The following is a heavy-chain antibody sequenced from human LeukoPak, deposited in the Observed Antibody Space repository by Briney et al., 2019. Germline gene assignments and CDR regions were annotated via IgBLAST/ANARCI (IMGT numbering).Heavy chain of an antibody. CDR2: MNPNSGNT. CDR3: ARGLINTIFGVVIYFGMDV. D-gene: IGHD3-3*01. Sequence: ASVKVSCKASGYTFTSYDINWVRQATGQGLEWTGWMNPNSGNTGYAQKFQGRVTMTRNTSISTAYMELSSLRSEDTAVYYCARGLINTIFGVVIYFGMDVWGQGTTVTVSS. CDR1: GYTFTSYD. J-gene: IGHJ6*02. V-gene: IGHV1-8*01.